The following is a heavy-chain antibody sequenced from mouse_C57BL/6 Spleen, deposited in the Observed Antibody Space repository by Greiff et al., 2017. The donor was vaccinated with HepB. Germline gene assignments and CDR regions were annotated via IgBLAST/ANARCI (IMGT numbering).Heavy chain of an antibody. CDR2: IYPGDGDT. Sequence: QVQLKESGPELVKPGASVKISCKASGYAFSSSWMNWVKQRPGKGLEWIGRIYPGDGDTNYNGKFKGKATLTADKSSSTAYMQLSSLTSEDSAVYFCAREDRSTMVTGYWGQGTTLTVSS. V-gene: IGHV1-82*01. D-gene: IGHD2-2*01. J-gene: IGHJ2*01. CDR1: GYAFSSSW. CDR3: AREDRSTMVTGY.